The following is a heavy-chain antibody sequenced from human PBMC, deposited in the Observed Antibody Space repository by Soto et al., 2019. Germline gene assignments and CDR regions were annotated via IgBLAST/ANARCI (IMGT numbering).Heavy chain of an antibody. CDR3: ARMHCNSTSCYPNYYYYYGMDV. J-gene: IGHJ6*02. V-gene: IGHV3-30*03. CDR1: GFSFSSYG. CDR2: ISYDGSNK. Sequence: GGSLRLSCAASGFSFSSYGIHWVRQAPGKGLEWVAVISYDGSNKFYADSVKGRFTISRDNSKNTLYLQMNSLRAEDTAVYYCARMHCNSTSCYPNYYYYYGMDVWGQGTTVTVSS. D-gene: IGHD2-2*01.